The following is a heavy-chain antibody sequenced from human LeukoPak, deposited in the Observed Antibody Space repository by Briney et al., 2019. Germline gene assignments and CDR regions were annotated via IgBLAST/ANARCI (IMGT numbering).Heavy chain of an antibody. CDR2: INHSGST. D-gene: IGHD5-12*01. CDR1: GGSFSGYY. CDR3: ATSGYSGYDIEY. V-gene: IGHV4-34*01. J-gene: IGHJ4*02. Sequence: SETLSLTCAVYGGSFSGYYWSWIRQPPGKGLEWIGEINHSGSTNYNPSLKSRVTISVDTSKNQFSLKLSSVTAADTAVYYRATSGYSGYDIEYWGQGTLVTVSS.